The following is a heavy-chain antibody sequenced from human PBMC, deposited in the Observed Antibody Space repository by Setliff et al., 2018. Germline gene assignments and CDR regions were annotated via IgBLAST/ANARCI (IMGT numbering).Heavy chain of an antibody. Sequence: SETLSLTCAVSGYSISSGYYWGWIRQPPGKGLEWIGHIYTSGITNSNPSLKSRVTISVDTSKNQFSLKLSSVTAADTAAYYCAREPYYSDSSGYYQNDAFDIWGQGTMVTVSS. CDR2: IYTSGIT. CDR1: GYSISSGYY. CDR3: AREPYYSDSSGYYQNDAFDI. V-gene: IGHV4-38-2*02. J-gene: IGHJ3*02. D-gene: IGHD3-22*01.